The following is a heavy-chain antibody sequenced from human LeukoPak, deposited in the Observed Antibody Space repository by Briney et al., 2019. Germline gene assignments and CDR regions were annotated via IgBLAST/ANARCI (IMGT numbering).Heavy chain of an antibody. V-gene: IGHV3-21*01. Sequence: GGSLRLSCAASGFTFSSYSMNWVRQAPGKGLEWVSSISSSSSYIYYADSVKGRFTISRDNAKNSLYLQMNSLRAEDTAVYYCAISPRGTRRFDYWGQGTLVTVSS. CDR1: GFTFSSYS. CDR2: ISSSSSYI. CDR3: AISPRGTRRFDY. D-gene: IGHD3-16*01. J-gene: IGHJ4*02.